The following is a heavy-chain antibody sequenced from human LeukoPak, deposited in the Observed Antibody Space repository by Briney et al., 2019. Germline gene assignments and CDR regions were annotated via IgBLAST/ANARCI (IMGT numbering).Heavy chain of an antibody. CDR2: ISSSSSYI. CDR3: ARNIAAAGTYTDDY. CDR1: GFTFGSYS. D-gene: IGHD6-13*01. V-gene: IGHV3-21*01. J-gene: IGHJ4*02. Sequence: PGGSLRLSCAASGFTFGSYSMNWVRQAPGKGLEWVSSISSSSSYIYYADSVKGRFTISRDNAKNSLYLQMNSLRAEDTAVYYCARNIAAAGTYTDDYWGQGTLVTVSS.